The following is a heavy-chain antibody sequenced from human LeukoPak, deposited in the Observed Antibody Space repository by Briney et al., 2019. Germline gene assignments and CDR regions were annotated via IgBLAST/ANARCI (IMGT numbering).Heavy chain of an antibody. Sequence: GGSLRLSCAASGFTFSSYGMHWVRQAPGKGLEWVAIISYDGSNKYYADSVKGRSTISRDNSKNTLYLQMNSLRTEDTAVYYCAKGRGYSSAWAFDYWGQGTLVTVSS. CDR2: ISYDGSNK. V-gene: IGHV3-30*18. D-gene: IGHD6-19*01. CDR3: AKGRGYSSAWAFDY. CDR1: GFTFSSYG. J-gene: IGHJ4*02.